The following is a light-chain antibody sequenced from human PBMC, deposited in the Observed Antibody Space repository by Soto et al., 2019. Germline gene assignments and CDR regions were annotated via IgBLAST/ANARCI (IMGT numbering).Light chain of an antibody. CDR2: DVS. CDR3: QQYSNWPLT. V-gene: IGKV3D-20*01. CDR1: QSIDKNY. Sequence: DIVLTQSPATLSLSPGERATLSCGASQSIDKNYLGWYQQKPGLAPRLLMYDVSNRATGTPDRFSGSGSGTEFTLTISSLQSEDFAVYYCQQYSNWPLTFGGGTKVDIK. J-gene: IGKJ4*01.